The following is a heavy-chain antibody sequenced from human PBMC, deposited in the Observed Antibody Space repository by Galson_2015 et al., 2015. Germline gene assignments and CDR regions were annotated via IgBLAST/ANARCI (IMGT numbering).Heavy chain of an antibody. J-gene: IGHJ4*02. Sequence: SLRLSCAASGFTFSSYGMHWVRQAPGKGLEWVAVISCDGSNKYYADSVKGRFTISRDNSKNTLYLQMNSLRAEDTAVYYCATDGSYYDYWGQGTLVTVSS. D-gene: IGHD1-26*01. CDR2: ISCDGSNK. CDR3: ATDGSYYDY. CDR1: GFTFSSYG. V-gene: IGHV3-30*03.